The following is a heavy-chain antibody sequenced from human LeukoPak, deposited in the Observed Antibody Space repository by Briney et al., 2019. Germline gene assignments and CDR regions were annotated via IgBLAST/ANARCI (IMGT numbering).Heavy chain of an antibody. CDR1: GGSFSGYY. Sequence: SETLSLTCAVYGGSFSGYYWSWIRQPPGKGLEWIGEINHSGSTNYNPSLKSRVTISVDTSKNQFSLKLSSVTAADTAVHYCARKRIAARHWFDPWGQGTLVTVSS. D-gene: IGHD6-6*01. J-gene: IGHJ5*02. CDR2: INHSGST. V-gene: IGHV4-34*01. CDR3: ARKRIAARHWFDP.